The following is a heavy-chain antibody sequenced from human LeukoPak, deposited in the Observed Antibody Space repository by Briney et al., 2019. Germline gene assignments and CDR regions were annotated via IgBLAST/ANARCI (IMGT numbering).Heavy chain of an antibody. J-gene: IGHJ4*02. D-gene: IGHD3-10*01. CDR2: VSHSGST. CDR1: GGSFSGYY. CDR3: ARLLLWFGEFRSYYFDY. Sequence: PSETLSLTRAVYGGSFSGYYWSWLRQPPGKGLEWIGEVSHSGSTRYNPSLTSRVTISVDTSKNEFSLKLSSVTAADTAVYYCARLLLWFGEFRSYYFDYWGQGTLVTVSS. V-gene: IGHV4-34*01.